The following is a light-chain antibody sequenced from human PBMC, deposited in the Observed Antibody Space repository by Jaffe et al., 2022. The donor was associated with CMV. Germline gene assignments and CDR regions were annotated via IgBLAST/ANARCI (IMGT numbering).Light chain of an antibody. V-gene: IGLV3-25*03. CDR2: KDT. Sequence: SYEVTQPPSVSVSPGQTARITCSGDALPKKYVHWYQQKPGQAPVLVMYKDTERPSGIPERFSGSSSGTTVTLIISGVQAEDEADYYCQSADSSERVFGGGTKMTVL. CDR3: QSADSSERV. J-gene: IGLJ3*02. CDR1: ALPKKY.